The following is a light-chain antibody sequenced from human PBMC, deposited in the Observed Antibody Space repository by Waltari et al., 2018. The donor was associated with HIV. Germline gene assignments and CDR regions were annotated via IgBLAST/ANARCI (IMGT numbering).Light chain of an antibody. V-gene: IGLV3-1*01. CDR2: QDF. J-gene: IGLJ1*01. CDR3: QAWDSSAVYV. CDR1: TLGDKY. Sequence: SYELSQIPSVSVSPGQTASITCSGDTLGDKYVSWYQQKPGQSPVVVMYQDFERPSGIPERFSGSNSGNTATLTISGTQAMDEADYYCQAWDSSAVYVFGTGTKVTVL.